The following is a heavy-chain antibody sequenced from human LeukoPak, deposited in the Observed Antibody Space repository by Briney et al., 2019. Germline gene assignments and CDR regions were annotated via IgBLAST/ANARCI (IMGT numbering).Heavy chain of an antibody. V-gene: IGHV4-34*09. CDR1: GGSFSGYY. CDR2: IYYSGST. CDR3: ARSERWFGELSAFDY. D-gene: IGHD3-10*01. J-gene: IGHJ4*02. Sequence: SETLSLTCAVYGGSFSGYYWSWIRQPPGKGLEWIGYIYYSGSTYYNPSLKSRVTISVDTSKNQFSLKLSSVTAADTAVYYCARSERWFGELSAFDYWGQGTLVTVSS.